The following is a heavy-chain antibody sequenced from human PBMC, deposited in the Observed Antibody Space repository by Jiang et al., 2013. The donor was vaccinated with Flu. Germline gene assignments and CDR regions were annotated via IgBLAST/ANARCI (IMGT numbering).Heavy chain of an antibody. CDR1: GGSISSYY. J-gene: IGHJ4*02. V-gene: IGHV4-4*07. D-gene: IGHD1-26*01. CDR3: AREFSVYYYAGPGYYFDY. CDR2: IYTSGST. Sequence: GLVKPSETLSLTCTVSGGSISSYYWSWIRQPAGKGLEWIGRIYTSGSTNYNPSLKSRVTMSVDTSKNQFSLKLSSVAAADTAVYYCAREFSVYYYAGPGYYFDYWGQGTLVTVSS.